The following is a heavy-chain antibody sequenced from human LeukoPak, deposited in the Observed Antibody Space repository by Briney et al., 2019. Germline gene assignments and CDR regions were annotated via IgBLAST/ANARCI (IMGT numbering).Heavy chain of an antibody. CDR1: GFTFSTYA. CDR3: AKGGPTVLDAFDM. J-gene: IGHJ3*02. Sequence: GGSLRLSCAASGFTFSTYAMSWVRQAPGKGLEWVSTITSSGGSTDYADSVKGRFTMSRDNSKNTMTLQMNSLRAEDTAVYYCAKGGPTVLDAFDMWCQGTMVTVSS. V-gene: IGHV3-23*01. D-gene: IGHD4-17*01. CDR2: ITSSGGST.